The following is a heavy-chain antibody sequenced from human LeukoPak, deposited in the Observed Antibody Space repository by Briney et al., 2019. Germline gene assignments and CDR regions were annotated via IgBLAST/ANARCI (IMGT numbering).Heavy chain of an antibody. CDR2: IKQDGSEK. J-gene: IGHJ4*02. V-gene: IGHV3-7*01. CDR3: ARRPLAWKQFDY. D-gene: IGHD3-3*02. Sequence: GDPLRLSHAASGFTFSSHWMSWVRQASGKGLEWVANIKQDGSEKYYVDSVKGRFTISRDNAKNSLYLQMNSLRAEDTAVYYCARRPLAWKQFDYWGQGTLVTVSS. CDR1: GFTFSSHW.